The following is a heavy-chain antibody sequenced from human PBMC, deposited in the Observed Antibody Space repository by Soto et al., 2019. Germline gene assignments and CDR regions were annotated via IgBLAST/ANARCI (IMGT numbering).Heavy chain of an antibody. J-gene: IGHJ4*02. CDR2: INPNSGGT. V-gene: IGHV1-2*02. D-gene: IGHD2-15*01. CDR1: GYTFTGYY. Sequence: GASVKVSCKASGYTFTGYYMHWVRQAPGQGLEWMGWINPNSGGTNYAQKFQGRVTMTRDTSISTAYMELSRLRSDDTAVYYFARGFVVVVAAHYFDYWGQGTLVTVSS. CDR3: ARGFVVVVAAHYFDY.